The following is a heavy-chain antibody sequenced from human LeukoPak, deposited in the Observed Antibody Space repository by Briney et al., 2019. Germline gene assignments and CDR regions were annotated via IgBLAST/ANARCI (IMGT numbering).Heavy chain of an antibody. D-gene: IGHD3-10*01. Sequence: GGSLRLSCEASGFTFSNHWMGWVRQAPGKGLEWVANIKQDGSEKYYVDSVTGRFTISRDNAKSSLYLQMDSLGAEDSAVYFCARWATSYDFRGQGTLVTVSS. J-gene: IGHJ4*02. V-gene: IGHV3-7*01. CDR2: IKQDGSEK. CDR3: ARWATSYDF. CDR1: GFTFSNHW.